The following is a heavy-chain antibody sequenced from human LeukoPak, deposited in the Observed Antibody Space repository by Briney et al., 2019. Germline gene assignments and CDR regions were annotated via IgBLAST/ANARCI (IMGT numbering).Heavy chain of an antibody. J-gene: IGHJ5*02. D-gene: IGHD2-2*01. CDR3: ARDRCGVSCRNWFDP. CDR1: GFTFSSYS. CDR2: ISSSSSYI. V-gene: IGHV3-21*01. Sequence: PGGSLRLSCAASGFTFSSYSMNWVRQAPGKGLEWVSSISSSSSYIYYADSVKGRFTISRDNAKNSLYLQMNSLRAEDTAVYYCARDRCGVSCRNWFDPWGQGTLVTVSS.